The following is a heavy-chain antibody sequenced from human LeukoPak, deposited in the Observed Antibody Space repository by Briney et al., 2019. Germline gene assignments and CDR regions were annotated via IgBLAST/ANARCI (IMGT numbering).Heavy chain of an antibody. CDR3: ARDRLDYDILTGRYYYFDY. CDR1: GFSFSSYW. D-gene: IGHD3-9*01. V-gene: IGHV3-7*04. J-gene: IGHJ4*02. Sequence: GGSLRLSCAVSGFSFSSYWMSWVRQAPGKGLEWVANIKQDGSEKYYVDSVKGRFTISRDNAKNSLYLRMNSLRAEDTAVYYCARDRLDYDILTGRYYYFDYWGQGTLVTVSS. CDR2: IKQDGSEK.